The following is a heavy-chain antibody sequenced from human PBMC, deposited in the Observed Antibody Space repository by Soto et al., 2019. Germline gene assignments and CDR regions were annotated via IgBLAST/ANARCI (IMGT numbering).Heavy chain of an antibody. V-gene: IGHV3-30*03. CDR2: ISHDGSKI. CDR1: GFIFSRSG. D-gene: IGHD2-2*01. J-gene: IGHJ4*02. Sequence: QVQLMESGGGVVQPGRSLRLSCEASGFIFSRSGMHWIRQAPGKGLEWVAVISHDGSKIYYADSVKGRFTISRDNSRSTLYLQMNSLRTDDTAVYHCAWWGGGDSTSLDYWGQGALVTVSS. CDR3: AWWGGGDSTSLDY.